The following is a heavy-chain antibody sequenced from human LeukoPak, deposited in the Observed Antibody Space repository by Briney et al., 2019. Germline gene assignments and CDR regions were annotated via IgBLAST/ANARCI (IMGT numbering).Heavy chain of an antibody. CDR3: ARDGRIGELFSVTFDI. D-gene: IGHD3-10*01. CDR2: ITAGGGNT. Sequence: GGSLRLSCAASGFTFSSYAMNWVRQAPGKGLEWVSTITAGGGNTYYADSVKGRFTISRDNSKNTLYLQMNSLRAEDTAVYYCARDGRIGELFSVTFDIWGQGTMVTVSS. CDR1: GFTFSSYA. J-gene: IGHJ3*02. V-gene: IGHV3-23*01.